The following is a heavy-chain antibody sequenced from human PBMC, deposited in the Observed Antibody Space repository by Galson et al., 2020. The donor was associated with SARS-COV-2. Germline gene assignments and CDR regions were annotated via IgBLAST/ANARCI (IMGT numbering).Heavy chain of an antibody. J-gene: IGHJ6*02. V-gene: IGHV3-30-3*01. CDR1: GFTISTYP. CDR3: ARDSSGEGYYYGMDV. CDR2: IPHERINK. D-gene: IGHD7-27*01. Sequence: GESLKISCAASGFTISTYPMHWVRQATGKGLECVAVIPHERINKQYADSVKGRLTISRDNSKNTVHLQMNSLRAEDTALYYCARDSSGEGYYYGMDVWGQGTTVTVSS.